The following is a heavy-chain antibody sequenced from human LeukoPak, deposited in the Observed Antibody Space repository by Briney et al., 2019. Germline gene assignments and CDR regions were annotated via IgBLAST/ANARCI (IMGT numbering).Heavy chain of an antibody. CDR3: ASPSGSYLLGFDY. CDR1: GGSFSGYY. Sequence: PSETLSLTCAVYGGSFSGYYWSRIRQPPGKGLEWIGEINHSGSTNYNPSLKSRVTISVDTSKNQFSLKLSSVTAADTAVYYCASPSGSYLLGFDYWGQGTLVTVSS. CDR2: INHSGST. D-gene: IGHD1-26*01. V-gene: IGHV4-34*01. J-gene: IGHJ4*02.